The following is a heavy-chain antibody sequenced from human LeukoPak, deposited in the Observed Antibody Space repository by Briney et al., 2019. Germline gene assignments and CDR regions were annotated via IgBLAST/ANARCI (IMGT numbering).Heavy chain of an antibody. Sequence: SETLSLTCTVSGGSISSGSYYWSWIRQPAGKGLEWIGRIYTSGTTNYNPSLKSRVTIPVDTSKNQFSLKLSSVTAADTAVYYCARDLSNVDAFDIWGQGTMVTVSS. V-gene: IGHV4-61*02. CDR1: GGSISSGSYY. D-gene: IGHD2-8*01. J-gene: IGHJ3*02. CDR3: ARDLSNVDAFDI. CDR2: IYTSGTT.